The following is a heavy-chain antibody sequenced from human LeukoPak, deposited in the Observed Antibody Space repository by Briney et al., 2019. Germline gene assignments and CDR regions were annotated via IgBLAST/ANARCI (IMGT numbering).Heavy chain of an antibody. V-gene: IGHV3-30*02. CDR1: GFTFSSYG. Sequence: GGSLRLSCAASGFTFSSYGMHWVRQAPGKGLEWVAFIRYDGIHKYADSVKGRFTISRDNSKNTLYLQMNSLRTEDTAVYYCARDLSGITGYTYGRGIDYWGQGTLVTVSS. J-gene: IGHJ4*02. D-gene: IGHD5-18*01. CDR3: ARDLSGITGYTYGRGIDY. CDR2: IRYDGIHK.